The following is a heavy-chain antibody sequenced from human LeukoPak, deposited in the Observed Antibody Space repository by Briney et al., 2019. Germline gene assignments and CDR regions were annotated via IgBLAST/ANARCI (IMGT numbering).Heavy chain of an antibody. J-gene: IGHJ4*02. V-gene: IGHV4-59*12. D-gene: IGHD1-26*01. Sequence: PSETLSLTCTVSGGSISYYYWGWIRQSPGKGLEWIGCIYSSGTTNYNPSLKSRVTISIDTSKNLFSLKLSSVTAADTAVYYCARDQRSLFDVWGQGSLVTVSS. CDR2: IYSSGTT. CDR3: ARDQRSLFDV. CDR1: GGSISYYY.